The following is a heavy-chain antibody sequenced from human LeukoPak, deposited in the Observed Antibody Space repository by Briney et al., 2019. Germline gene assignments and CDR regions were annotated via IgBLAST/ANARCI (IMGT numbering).Heavy chain of an antibody. D-gene: IGHD3-22*01. CDR3: ARCRGYYSTCSFDI. CDR1: GGSISSGGFS. V-gene: IGHV4-30-2*01. CDR2: MYHSGST. Sequence: SETLSLTCAVSGGSISSGGFSSSWIRQPPGKGLEWIGYMYHSGSTYYNSSLKSRVTISEDRSKNQFSLKLSSVTAADTAVYYCARCRGYYSTCSFDIWGPGTLVTVSS. J-gene: IGHJ3*02.